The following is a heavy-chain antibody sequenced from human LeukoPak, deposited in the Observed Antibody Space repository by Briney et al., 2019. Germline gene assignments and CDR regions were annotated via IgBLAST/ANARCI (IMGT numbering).Heavy chain of an antibody. J-gene: IGHJ4*02. CDR2: ISYDGSNK. D-gene: IGHD3-10*01. V-gene: IGHV3-30*03. CDR1: GFTFSSYG. CDR3: ARALKPSPPHSGSYYVTSYYFDY. Sequence: PGGSLRLSCAASGFTFSSYGMHWVRQAPGKGLEWVAVISYDGSNKYYADSVKGRFTISRDNSKNTLYLQMNSLRAEDTAVYYCARALKPSPPHSGSYYVTSYYFDYWGQGTLVTVSS.